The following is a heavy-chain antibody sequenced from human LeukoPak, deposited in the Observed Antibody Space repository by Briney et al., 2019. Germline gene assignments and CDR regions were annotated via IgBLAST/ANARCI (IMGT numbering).Heavy chain of an antibody. D-gene: IGHD2-2*01. CDR3: ARMYCSSTSREYNWFDP. CDR2: MNPNSGNT. J-gene: IGHJ5*02. V-gene: IGHV1-8*01. Sequence: ASVKVSCKASGYTFTSYDINWVRQATGQGLEWMGWMNPNSGNTGYAQKFQGRVTMTRNTSISTAYMELSSLRSEDTAVYYCARMYCSSTSREYNWFDPWGQGTLVTVSS. CDR1: GYTFTSYD.